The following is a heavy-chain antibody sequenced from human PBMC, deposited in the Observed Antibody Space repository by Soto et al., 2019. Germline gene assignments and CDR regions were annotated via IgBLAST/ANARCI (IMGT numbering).Heavy chain of an antibody. V-gene: IGHV6-1*01. CDR3: ASIGRAAASNRRADY. J-gene: IGHJ4*02. Sequence: SQTLSLTCAISGDSVSSNSAAWNWIRQSPSRGLEWLGRTYYRSKWYNDYAVSVKSRITINPDTSKNQFSLQLNSVTPEDTAVYYCASIGRAAASNRRADYWGQGTLVTVSS. CDR1: GDSVSSNSAA. CDR2: TYYRSKWYN. D-gene: IGHD6-13*01.